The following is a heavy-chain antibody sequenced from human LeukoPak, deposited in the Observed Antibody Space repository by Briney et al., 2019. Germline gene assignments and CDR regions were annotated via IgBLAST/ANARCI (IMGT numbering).Heavy chain of an antibody. CDR3: ARDCGSDCSQAFDI. D-gene: IGHD2-21*02. CDR2: IKQDATQK. V-gene: IGHV3-7*05. Sequence: PGGSLRLSCAASGFTFSNYWMSWVRQAPGKGLEWVADIKQDATQKYYADSVEGRFTISRDNAKNSLYLQMNSLRVEDTAVYYCARDCGSDCSQAFDIWGQGTMVTVSS. J-gene: IGHJ3*02. CDR1: GFTFSNYW.